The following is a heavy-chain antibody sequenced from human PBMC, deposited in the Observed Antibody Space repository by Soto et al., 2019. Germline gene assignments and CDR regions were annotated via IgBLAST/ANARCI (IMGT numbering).Heavy chain of an antibody. CDR3: AAVRQHYFDF. J-gene: IGHJ4*02. D-gene: IGHD1-1*01. CDR2: IYYSGST. Sequence: QVQLQESGPGRVKPSQTLSLTCTVSGGSISSGAYYWSWIRQHPGKGLEWIGYIYYSGSTYSNPTLKSRVAISVDKSKNQFSLKLSSVTAADTAVYYCAAVRQHYFDFWGQGTLVTVSS. CDR1: GGSISSGAYY. V-gene: IGHV4-31*03.